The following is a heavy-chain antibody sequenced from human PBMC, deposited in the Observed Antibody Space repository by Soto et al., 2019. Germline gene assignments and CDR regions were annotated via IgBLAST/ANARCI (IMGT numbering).Heavy chain of an antibody. J-gene: IGHJ4*02. CDR1: GFTFSNYA. Sequence: PGGSLRLSCSASGFTFSNYAIHWVRQAPGKGLKYVSGISSHGASTYYADSVKGRFTISRDNSKNTLYLQMSSLRVEDTAVYHCVKDRYYNWNYKGFDYWGQGTLVTAPQ. CDR3: VKDRYYNWNYKGFDY. D-gene: IGHD1-7*01. V-gene: IGHV3-64D*08. CDR2: ISSHGAST.